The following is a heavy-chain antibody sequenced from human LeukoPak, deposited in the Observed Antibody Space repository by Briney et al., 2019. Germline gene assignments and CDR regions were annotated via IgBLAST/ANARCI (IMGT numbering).Heavy chain of an antibody. Sequence: GGSLRLSCAASGFTFTSFAINWVRQAPGKGLEWVSGISDSGSTFYAVSVKGRFTISRDNSKNTLYLQMNSLRAEDTAVYYCAILKGGHCSCGSCFWGQGTLVTVSS. J-gene: IGHJ4*02. CDR2: ISDSGST. D-gene: IGHD2-15*01. CDR3: AILKGGHCSCGSCF. V-gene: IGHV3-23*01. CDR1: GFTFTSFA.